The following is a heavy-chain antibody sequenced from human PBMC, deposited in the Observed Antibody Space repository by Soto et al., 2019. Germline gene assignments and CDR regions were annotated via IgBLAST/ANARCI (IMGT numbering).Heavy chain of an antibody. Sequence: GGSLRLSCAASGFTFSSHWMHWVRQAPGKGLVWVSRINNAGSTTDYADSVKGRFTISRDNAKNTLYLQMNSLRAEDTAVYYCAKEGGSYPNYYYYGMDVWGQGTTVTVSS. J-gene: IGHJ6*02. D-gene: IGHD1-26*01. CDR1: GFTFSSHW. CDR2: INNAGSTT. CDR3: AKEGGSYPNYYYYGMDV. V-gene: IGHV3-74*01.